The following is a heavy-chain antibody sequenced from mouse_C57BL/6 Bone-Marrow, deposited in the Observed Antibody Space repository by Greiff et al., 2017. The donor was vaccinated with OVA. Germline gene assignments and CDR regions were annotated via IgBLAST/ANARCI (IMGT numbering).Heavy chain of an antibody. CDR1: GYTFTSYW. J-gene: IGHJ1*03. D-gene: IGHD2-2*01. CDR2: INPSNGGT. CDR3: ARSGWVRKDFDV. V-gene: IGHV1-53*01. Sequence: VQLQQPGTELVKPGASVKLSCKASGYTFTSYWMHWVKQRPGHGLEWIGNINPSNGGTNYNEKFKSKATLTVDKSSSTAYMQLSSLTAEDSAVDYCARSGWVRKDFDVWGTGTTVTVSS.